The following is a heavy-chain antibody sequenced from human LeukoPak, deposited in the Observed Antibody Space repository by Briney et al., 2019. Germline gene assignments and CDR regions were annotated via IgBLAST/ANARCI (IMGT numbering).Heavy chain of an antibody. V-gene: IGHV3-23*01. J-gene: IGHJ3*02. D-gene: IGHD1-26*01. Sequence: AGSLRLSCATSGFTCVEYTIVWVRQAPGKGLEWVSAISGSGGSTYYADSVKGRFTISRDNHKNTLYLQRNSQRAEDTAVYYCAKRRISGHDSFDIWGQGTMVTVSS. CDR1: GFTCVEYT. CDR3: AKRRISGHDSFDI. CDR2: ISGSGGST.